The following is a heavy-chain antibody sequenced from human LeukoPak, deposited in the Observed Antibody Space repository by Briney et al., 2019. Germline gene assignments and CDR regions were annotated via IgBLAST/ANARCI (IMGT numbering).Heavy chain of an antibody. CDR2: ISAYNGNT. CDR3: ARGPVLRYFDWLLWKYYFDY. V-gene: IGHV1-18*01. CDR1: GYTFTSYG. J-gene: IGHJ4*02. Sequence: ASVKVSCKASGYTFTSYGISWVRQAPGQGLEWMGWISAYNGNTNYAQKLQGRVTMTTDTSTSTAYMELRSLRSDDTAVYYCARGPVLRYFDWLLWKYYFDYWGQGTLVTVSS. D-gene: IGHD3-9*01.